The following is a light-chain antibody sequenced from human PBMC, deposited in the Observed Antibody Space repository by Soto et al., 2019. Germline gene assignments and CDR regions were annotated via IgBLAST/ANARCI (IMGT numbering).Light chain of an antibody. V-gene: IGKV1-16*01. J-gene: IGKJ5*01. CDR1: QGISNS. Sequence: DIHMTQSPSSLSASVGDRVTITCRASQGISNSLAWYQHKPGKAPKSLMFGASTLQSGVPPRFSGSGSGTEFTLTITSLQAEDFATYCCQHSSEYPFTFGQGTRLEVK. CDR3: QHSSEYPFT. CDR2: GAS.